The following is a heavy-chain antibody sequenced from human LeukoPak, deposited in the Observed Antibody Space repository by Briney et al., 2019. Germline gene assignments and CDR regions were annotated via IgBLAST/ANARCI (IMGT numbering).Heavy chain of an antibody. CDR3: ARLYFGFGSDY. D-gene: IGHD3-10*01. CDR1: GGSISSYY. J-gene: IGHJ4*02. V-gene: IGHV4-4*08. Sequence: SETLSLTCTVSGGSISSYYWSWIRQPPGKGLEWIGYIHSSGSTYYNPSLKSRVTISVDTSKNQLSLKLSSVTAADTAVYYCARLYFGFGSDYWGQGTLVTVSS. CDR2: IHSSGST.